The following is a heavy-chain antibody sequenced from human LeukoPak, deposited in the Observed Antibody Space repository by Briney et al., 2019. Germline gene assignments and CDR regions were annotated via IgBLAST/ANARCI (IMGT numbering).Heavy chain of an antibody. Sequence: SETLSLTCTVSGHSISSGYYWGWIRQPPGKGLEWIGSIYHSGSTYYNPSLKSRVTISVDTSKNQFSLKLSSVTAADTAVYYCARDLSMADLGWFDSWGQGTLVTVSS. V-gene: IGHV4-38-2*02. CDR2: IYHSGST. CDR3: ARDLSMADLGWFDS. CDR1: GHSISSGYY. D-gene: IGHD2-8*01. J-gene: IGHJ5*01.